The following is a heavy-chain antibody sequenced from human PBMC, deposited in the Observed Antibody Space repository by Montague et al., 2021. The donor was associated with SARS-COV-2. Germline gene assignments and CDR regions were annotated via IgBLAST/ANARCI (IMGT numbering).Heavy chain of an antibody. V-gene: IGHV3-23*01. J-gene: IGHJ4*02. D-gene: IGHD1-26*01. CDR2: VRSSGGSP. CDR1: GFIFSSFA. Sequence: SLRLSCAASGFIFSSFAMSWVRQAPGKGLEWVSAVRSSGGSPNYADSVKGRFTIYRDNSNNMLYLQMNGLRAEDTAVYYCAKDMWDLYYFGYWGQGTLVTVSS. CDR3: AKDMWDLYYFGY.